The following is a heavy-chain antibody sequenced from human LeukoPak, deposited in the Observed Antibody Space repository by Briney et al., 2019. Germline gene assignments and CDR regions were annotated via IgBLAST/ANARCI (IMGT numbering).Heavy chain of an antibody. J-gene: IGHJ4*01. Sequence: PGGSLTLSCTGSGFTFNDYYMSWVRQAPGKGLKWLSFISAGGYPIYYADSVRGRFTISRDTAKNSLYLQMNSLRVEDTAVYYCVMTAGPPTDHWGQGALVTVSS. CDR1: GFTFNDYY. V-gene: IGHV3-11*04. CDR2: ISAGGYPI. CDR3: VMTAGPPTDH.